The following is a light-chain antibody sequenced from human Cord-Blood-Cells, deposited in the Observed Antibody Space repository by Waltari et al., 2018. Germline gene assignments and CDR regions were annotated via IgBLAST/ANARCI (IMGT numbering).Light chain of an antibody. CDR1: SSDVGGYNY. V-gene: IGLV2-14*01. Sequence: QSALTQPASVSGSPGPSITIPCTGTSSDVGGYNYVSWYQQHPGKATKLMIYDVSKRPSGVSNRFSGSKSGNTASLTISGLQAEDEADYYCSSYTSSSTVVFGGGTKLTVL. J-gene: IGLJ2*01. CDR3: SSYTSSSTVV. CDR2: DVS.